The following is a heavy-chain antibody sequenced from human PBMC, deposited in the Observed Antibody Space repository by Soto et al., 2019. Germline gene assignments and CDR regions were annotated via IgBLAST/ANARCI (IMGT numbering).Heavy chain of an antibody. CDR3: TTHPSYGAGSYYDLPLGP. CDR2: IYLSGPT. D-gene: IGHD3-10*01. V-gene: IGHV4-4*02. Sequence: QVRLQESGPGLVKPSGTLSLTCAVSGGSISSNKWWSWVRQPPGKGLEWIGEIYLSGPTSYNPSLKSRVTMSLDKSKTQFSLRLTSMTAADTAVYYCTTHPSYGAGSYYDLPLGPWGQGIRVTVSS. CDR1: GGSISSNKW. J-gene: IGHJ5*02.